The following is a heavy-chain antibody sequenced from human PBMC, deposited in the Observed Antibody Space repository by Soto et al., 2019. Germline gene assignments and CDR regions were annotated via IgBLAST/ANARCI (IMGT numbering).Heavy chain of an antibody. Sequence: SETLSLTCTVSGGSISSYYWSWIRQPPGKGLEWIGYIYYSGSTNYNPSLKSRVTISVDTSKNQFSLKLSSVTAADTAVYYCARELTGYSMWADAFDIWGQGTMVTVSS. V-gene: IGHV4-59*01. CDR3: ARELTGYSMWADAFDI. D-gene: IGHD6-13*01. CDR2: IYYSGST. J-gene: IGHJ3*02. CDR1: GGSISSYY.